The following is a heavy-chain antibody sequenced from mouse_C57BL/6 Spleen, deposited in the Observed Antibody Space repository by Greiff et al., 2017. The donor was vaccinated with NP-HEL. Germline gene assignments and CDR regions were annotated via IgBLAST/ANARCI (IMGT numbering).Heavy chain of an antibody. CDR3: APFITTVVATGRFAY. J-gene: IGHJ3*01. V-gene: IGHV1-53*01. D-gene: IGHD1-1*01. CDR2: INPSNGGT. Sequence: QVQLQQSGTELVKPGASVKLSCKASGYTFTSYWMHWVKQRPGQGLEWIGNINPSNGGTNYNEKFKSKATLTVDKSSSTAYMQLSSLTSEDSAVYCCAPFITTVVATGRFAYWGQGTLVTVSA. CDR1: GYTFTSYW.